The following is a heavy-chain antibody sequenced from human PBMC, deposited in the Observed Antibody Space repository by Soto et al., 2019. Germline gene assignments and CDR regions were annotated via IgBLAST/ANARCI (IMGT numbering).Heavy chain of an antibody. J-gene: IGHJ4*02. Sequence: EVQLVESGGGLIQPGGSLRLSCAVSGFTVSNNYMSWVRQAPGKGLEGVSVIYSGGYTAYGDSVKGRFTISRDNSKHPLFLQMKGLGAGSTACVSGGPRPGGGGYWGQGTLVTVSS. CDR2: IYSGGYT. D-gene: IGHD1-26*01. V-gene: IGHV3-53*01. CDR1: GFTVSNNY. CDR3: GPRPGGGGY.